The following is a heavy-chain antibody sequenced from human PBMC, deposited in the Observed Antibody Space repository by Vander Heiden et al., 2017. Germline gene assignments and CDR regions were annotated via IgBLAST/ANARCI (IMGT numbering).Heavy chain of an antibody. V-gene: IGHV4-39*01. CDR3: ARPYSGGWYYAFGY. Sequence: QLQLQESGPGLVKPSETLSLTCTVSGGSISSSSYYWGWIRQPPGKGLEWIGSIYYSGSTYYNPSLESRLTISVDTSKNQFSLKLNSVTAADTAVYYCARPYSGGWYYAFGYWGQGTLVTVSS. CDR1: GGSISSSSYY. CDR2: IYYSGST. J-gene: IGHJ4*02. D-gene: IGHD6-19*01.